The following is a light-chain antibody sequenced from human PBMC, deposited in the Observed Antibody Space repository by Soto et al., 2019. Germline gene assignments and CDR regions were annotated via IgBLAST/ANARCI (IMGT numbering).Light chain of an antibody. CDR2: DDD. CDR3: GSWDSSLSAYV. Sequence: QSVMTQPPSVSAAPGQRVTISCSGSSSNIGGNSVSWYQQLPGTAPKLLMYDDDKRPSGIPDRFSGSKSGTSATLGITGFQTGDEADHYCGSWDSSLSAYVFGTGTKLTVL. CDR1: SSNIGGNS. J-gene: IGLJ1*01. V-gene: IGLV1-51*01.